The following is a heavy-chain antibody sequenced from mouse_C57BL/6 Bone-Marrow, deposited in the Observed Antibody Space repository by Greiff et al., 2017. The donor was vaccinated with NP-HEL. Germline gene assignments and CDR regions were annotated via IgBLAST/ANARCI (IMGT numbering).Heavy chain of an antibody. Sequence: EVKVEESGGGLVQPGGSMKLSCAASGFTFSDAWMDWVRQSPEKGLEWVAEIRNKANNHATYYAESVKGRFTISRDDSKSSVYLQMNSLRAEDTGIYYCTEEVSGTGGFAYWGQGTLVTVSA. CDR3: TEEVSGTGGFAY. V-gene: IGHV6-6*01. CDR1: GFTFSDAW. CDR2: IRNKANNHAT. J-gene: IGHJ3*01. D-gene: IGHD4-1*01.